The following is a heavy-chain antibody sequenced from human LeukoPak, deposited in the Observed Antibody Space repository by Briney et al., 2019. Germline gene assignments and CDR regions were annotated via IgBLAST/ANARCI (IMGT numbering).Heavy chain of an antibody. D-gene: IGHD2-2*01. J-gene: IGHJ4*02. V-gene: IGHV3-7*01. Sequence: GGSLRLSCIASGFTFSDYWMTWVRQAPGKGLEWVANIKQDGSAKYYVDSVKGRFTISRDNAKNSLYLQMDSLRVEDTATYYCARWRGSTSERSDYWGQGTLVTVSS. CDR1: GFTFSDYW. CDR3: ARWRGSTSERSDY. CDR2: IKQDGSAK.